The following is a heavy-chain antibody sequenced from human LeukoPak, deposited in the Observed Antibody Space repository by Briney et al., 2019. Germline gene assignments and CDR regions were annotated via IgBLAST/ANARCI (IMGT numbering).Heavy chain of an antibody. CDR1: GGSFSGYY. D-gene: IGHD6-13*01. J-gene: IGHJ4*02. Sequence: SETLSLTCAVSGGSFSGYYWRWIRQPPGKGLEWMREINHSGSTNYYPALKNRVTISVDTSKNQFSVKLSSVTAADTAVYFCARHSSSWYYFDYWGQGTLVTVS. CDR3: ARHSSSWYYFDY. V-gene: IGHV4-34*01. CDR2: INHSGST.